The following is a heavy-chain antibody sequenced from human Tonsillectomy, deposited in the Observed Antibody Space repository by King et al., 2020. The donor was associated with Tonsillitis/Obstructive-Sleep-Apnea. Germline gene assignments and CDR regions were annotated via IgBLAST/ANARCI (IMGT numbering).Heavy chain of an antibody. CDR1: GFTFSSYS. J-gene: IGHJ4*02. Sequence: EVQLVESGGGLVKPGGSLRLSCAASGFTFSSYSMNWVRQAPGKGLEWVSSISSSSNYIYYADSVKGRFTISRDNPENSLFLQMNSLRAEDTAVYYCARGSASCYHCFDYWGQGTLVTVSS. CDR2: ISSSSNYI. D-gene: IGHD2-2*01. CDR3: ARGSASCYHCFDY. V-gene: IGHV3-21*01.